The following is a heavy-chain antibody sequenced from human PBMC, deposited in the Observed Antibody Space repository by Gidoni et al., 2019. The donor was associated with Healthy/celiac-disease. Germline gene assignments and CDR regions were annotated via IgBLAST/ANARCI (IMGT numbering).Heavy chain of an antibody. D-gene: IGHD3-10*01. V-gene: IGHV1-3*01. CDR3: ARDPSPIFITMVRGVSTWFDP. J-gene: IGHJ5*02. CDR2: INAGNGNT. Sequence: QVQLVQSGAEVKKPGASAKVSCKAAGYTFTSYAMQWVRQAPGQRLEWMGWINAGNGNTTYSQKFQGRVTITRDTSASTAYMELSSLRSEDTAVYYCARDPSPIFITMVRGVSTWFDPWGQGTLVTVSS. CDR1: GYTFTSYA.